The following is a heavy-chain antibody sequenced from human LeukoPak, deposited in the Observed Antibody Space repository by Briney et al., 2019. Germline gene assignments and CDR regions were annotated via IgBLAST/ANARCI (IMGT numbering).Heavy chain of an antibody. CDR2: ICASGNTI. Sequence: GGSLRLSCAASGLXFSSSAISWVRQAPGKGLVWVSPICASGNTIYYADTLKGPFTISRDNSKNTLYLQMNSLRAEDTDIYFCAKLNGGVTTVTTRWFEYWGQGTLVTVSS. CDR1: GLXFSSSA. J-gene: IGHJ4*02. V-gene: IGHV3-23*01. CDR3: AKLNGGVTTVTTRWFEY. D-gene: IGHD4-17*01.